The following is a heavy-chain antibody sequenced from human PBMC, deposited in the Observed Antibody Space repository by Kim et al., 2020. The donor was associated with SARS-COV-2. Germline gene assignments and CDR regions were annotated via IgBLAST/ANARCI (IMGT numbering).Heavy chain of an antibody. J-gene: IGHJ4*02. CDR3: ARGGIEDFDY. CDR2: T. Sequence: TNYAQKLQGRGTMTTDTSTSTAYMELRSLRSDDTAVYYCARGGIEDFDYWGQGTLVTVSS. D-gene: IGHD6-13*01. V-gene: IGHV1-18*01.